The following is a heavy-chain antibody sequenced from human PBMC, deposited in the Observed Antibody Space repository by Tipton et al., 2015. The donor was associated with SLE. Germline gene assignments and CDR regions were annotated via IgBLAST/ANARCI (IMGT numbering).Heavy chain of an antibody. J-gene: IGHJ4*02. CDR1: DDPMNSPTSY. CDR2: VDYYGGT. V-gene: IGHV4-39*01. Sequence: TLSLTCTVSDDPMNSPTSYWGWIRQPPGKGLEWIGTVDYYGGTSYNPSLKSRVTISADTSKSQFSLQLSSVTAADTAVYYCAKRWLQSYFDSWGQGTLVTVSS. CDR3: AKRWLQSYFDS. D-gene: IGHD5-24*01.